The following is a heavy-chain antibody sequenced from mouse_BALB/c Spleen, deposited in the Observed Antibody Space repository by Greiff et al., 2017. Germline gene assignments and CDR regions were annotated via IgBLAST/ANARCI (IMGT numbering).Heavy chain of an antibody. D-gene: IGHD3-3*01. Sequence: EVKLVESGPSLVKPSQTLSLTCSVSGVSFTSYYLNWIRQSPGNKLEYMGYISYSGSTYYNPSFKSRISITRDTSKNQYYLQLNSVTTEDTATYYCARYGDIGNLGFAYWGQGTLVTVSA. J-gene: IGHJ3*01. CDR3: ARYGDIGNLGFAY. V-gene: IGHV3-8*02. CDR2: ISYSGST. CDR1: GVSFTSYY.